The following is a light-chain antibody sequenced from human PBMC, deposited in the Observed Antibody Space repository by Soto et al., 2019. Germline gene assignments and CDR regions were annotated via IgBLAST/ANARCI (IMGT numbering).Light chain of an antibody. CDR1: QSVRTK. V-gene: IGKV3-15*01. J-gene: IGKJ5*01. CDR3: QQYGNSPIT. Sequence: EIVMTHSPDTLYVSPWEVATLSCGASQSVRTKLAWYQQKAGQAPRLLIYGASTRATGIPDRFSGSGSGTEFTLTISSLQSEDFAVYYCQQYGNSPITFGQGTRLEIK. CDR2: GAS.